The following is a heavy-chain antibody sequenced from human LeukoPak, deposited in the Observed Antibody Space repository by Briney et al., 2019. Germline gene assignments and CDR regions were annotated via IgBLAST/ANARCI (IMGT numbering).Heavy chain of an antibody. V-gene: IGHV1-69*04. J-gene: IGHJ4*02. CDR1: GGTFTNYA. Sequence: SVKVSCKASGGTFTNYAFTWVRQAPGQGLEWMGRITPMFGITNYAQKFQGSVTITADKSSDTTYMELSSLRSEDAAMYYCATGGINHFDSSGYYNFWGQGTLVTVSS. CDR3: ATGGINHFDSSGYYNF. D-gene: IGHD3-22*01. CDR2: ITPMFGIT.